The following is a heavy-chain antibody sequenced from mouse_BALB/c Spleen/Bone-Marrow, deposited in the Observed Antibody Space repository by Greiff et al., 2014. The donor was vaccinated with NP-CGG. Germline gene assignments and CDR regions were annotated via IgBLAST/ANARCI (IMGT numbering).Heavy chain of an antibody. D-gene: IGHD2-14*01. V-gene: IGHV5-4*02. CDR2: ISDGGSYT. CDR3: ARDRGVQGYAMDY. Sequence: EVKLVESGGGLVKPGGSLKLSCAASGLTFSDYYMYWVRQTPEKRLEWVATISDGGSYTYYPDSVKGRFTISRDIAKNNLYLQMSSLKSEDTAMYYCARDRGVQGYAMDYWGQGTSVTVSS. CDR1: GLTFSDYY. J-gene: IGHJ4*01.